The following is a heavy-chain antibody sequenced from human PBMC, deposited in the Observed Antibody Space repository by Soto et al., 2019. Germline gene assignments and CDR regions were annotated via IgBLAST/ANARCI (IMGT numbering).Heavy chain of an antibody. CDR2: IIPIVGTA. J-gene: IGHJ4*02. D-gene: IGHD3-22*01. CDR1: GGTFSSYA. V-gene: IGHV1-69*01. CDR3: ASSYYYDSSGYYDYYFDY. Sequence: QVQLVQSGAEVKKPGSSVKVSCKASGGTFSSYAISWVRQAPGQGLEWMGGIIPIVGTANYAQKFQGRVTITADESTSTAYMELSSLRSEDTAVYYCASSYYYDSSGYYDYYFDYWGQGTLVTVSS.